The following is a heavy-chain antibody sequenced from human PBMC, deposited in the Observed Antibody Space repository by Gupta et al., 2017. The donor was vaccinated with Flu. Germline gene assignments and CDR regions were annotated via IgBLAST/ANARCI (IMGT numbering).Heavy chain of an antibody. V-gene: IGHV4-59*08. D-gene: IGHD2-2*02. J-gene: IGHJ1*01. Sequence: YWSRIRQPPGKGLEWIGYIYYSGSTNYNPSLKSRVTISVDTSKNQFSLKLSSVTAADTAVDYCARHGDVVVVPAAIGYFQPWGQGTLVTVSS. CDR2: IYYSGST. CDR3: ARHGDVVVVPAAIGYFQP. CDR1: Y.